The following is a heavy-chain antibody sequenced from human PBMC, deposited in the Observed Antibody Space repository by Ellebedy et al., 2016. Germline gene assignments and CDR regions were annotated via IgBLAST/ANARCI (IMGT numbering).Heavy chain of an antibody. V-gene: IGHV6-1*01. J-gene: IGHJ5*02. CDR1: GDSVSSSSAT. CDR3: ARSAPGIDH. CDR2: TYYTSKWQS. Sequence: LRLSCAISGDSVSSSSATWNWVRQSPSRGLEWLGRTYYTSKWQSDYAPSVKSRITIGPDTSKNQFSLQLKSVTPEGTAVYYCARSAPGIDHWGQGTLVTVSS. D-gene: IGHD6-13*01.